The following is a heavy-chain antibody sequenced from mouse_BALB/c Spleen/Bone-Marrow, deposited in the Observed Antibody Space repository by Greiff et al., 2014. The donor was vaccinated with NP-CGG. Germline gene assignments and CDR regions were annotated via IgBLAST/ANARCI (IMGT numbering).Heavy chain of an antibody. CDR3: ARSVVATRNFDV. Sequence: EVQLVESGPGLVKPSQSLSLTCTVTGYSIASDYAWNWIRQFPGNKLEWMGYIRYSGSTSYTPSLKSRISITRDTSKNQFFLQLNSVTTEDTATFCCARSVVATRNFDVWGAGTTVTVSS. CDR2: IRYSGST. D-gene: IGHD1-1*01. CDR1: GYSIASDYA. V-gene: IGHV3-2*02. J-gene: IGHJ1*01.